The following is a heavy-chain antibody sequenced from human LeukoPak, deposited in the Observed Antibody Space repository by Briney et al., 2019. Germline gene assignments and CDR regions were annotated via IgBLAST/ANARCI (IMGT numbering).Heavy chain of an antibody. CDR3: AKASTGYSSGWLDY. J-gene: IGHJ4*02. Sequence: GGSLRLSCAASGFTFSSNWMHWVRQAPGKGLVWVSRINEDGSTTNYADSVKGRFTISKDNAKNTLYLQMNSLRAEDTAVYYCAKASTGYSSGWLDYWGQGTLVTVSS. D-gene: IGHD6-19*01. CDR1: GFTFSSNW. V-gene: IGHV3-74*01. CDR2: INEDGSTT.